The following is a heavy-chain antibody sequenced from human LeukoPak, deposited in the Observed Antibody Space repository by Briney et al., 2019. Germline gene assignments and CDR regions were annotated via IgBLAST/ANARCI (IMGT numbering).Heavy chain of an antibody. Sequence: PSQTLSLTCTVSGGSISSGGYYWSWIRQHPGKGLEWIGYIYYSGSTYYNPSLKSRVTISVDTSKNQFSLKLSSVTAADTAVYYCARDAVWFGDHHGWFDPWGQGTLVTVSS. CDR1: GGSISSGGYY. CDR3: ARDAVWFGDHHGWFDP. J-gene: IGHJ5*02. D-gene: IGHD3-10*01. CDR2: IYYSGST. V-gene: IGHV4-31*03.